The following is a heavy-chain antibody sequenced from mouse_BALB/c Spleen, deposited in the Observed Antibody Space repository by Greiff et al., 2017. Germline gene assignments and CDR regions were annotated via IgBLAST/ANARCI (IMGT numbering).Heavy chain of an antibody. D-gene: IGHD1-1*01. CDR3: AGQFITPNYFDY. J-gene: IGHJ2*01. V-gene: IGHV14-3*02. CDR1: GFNIKDTY. Sequence: VQLQQSGAELVKPGASVKLSCTASGFNIKDTYMHWVKQRPEQGLEWIGRIDPANGNTKYDPKFQGKATITADTSSNTAYLQLSSLTSEDTAVYYCAGQFITPNYFDYWGQGTTLTVSS. CDR2: IDPANGNT.